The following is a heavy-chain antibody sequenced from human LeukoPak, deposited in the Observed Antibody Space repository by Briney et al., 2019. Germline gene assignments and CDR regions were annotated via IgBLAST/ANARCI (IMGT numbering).Heavy chain of an antibody. Sequence: SETLSLTCTVSGGSISSNDYYWSWIRQPPGKGLEWIGYIYHSGTTYYNPSLKSRVTISVDRSKNQFSLKLSSVTAADTAVYYCARGWNYGLNWFDPWGQGILVTVSS. D-gene: IGHD1-7*01. V-gene: IGHV4-30-4*08. CDR2: IYHSGTT. J-gene: IGHJ5*02. CDR3: ARGWNYGLNWFDP. CDR1: GGSISSNDYY.